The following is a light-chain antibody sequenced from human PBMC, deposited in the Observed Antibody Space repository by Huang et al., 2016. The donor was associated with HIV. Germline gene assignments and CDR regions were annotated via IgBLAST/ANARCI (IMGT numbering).Light chain of an antibody. CDR2: GAS. CDR1: QSVSSSY. Sequence: DIVLTQSPGTLSLSPGKRATLSCRASQSVSSSYLAWYQQKPGQAPRLLIYGASSRATGIPYRFSGSGSGTDFTLTISRLEPEDFAVYYCQQYGNSPQTFGQGTKVEIK. CDR3: QQYGNSPQT. V-gene: IGKV3-20*01. J-gene: IGKJ1*01.